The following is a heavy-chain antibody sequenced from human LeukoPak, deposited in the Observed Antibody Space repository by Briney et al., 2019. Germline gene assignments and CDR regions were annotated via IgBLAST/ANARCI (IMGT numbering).Heavy chain of an antibody. Sequence: PSETLSLTCTVSGGSISSGGYYWSWIRQPPGKGLEWIGYIYHSGSTYYNPSLKSRVTISVDRSKNQFSLKLSSVTTADTAVYYCARWGQQLDFDYWGQGTLVTVSS. J-gene: IGHJ4*02. CDR3: ARWGQQLDFDY. CDR2: IYHSGST. D-gene: IGHD6-13*01. V-gene: IGHV4-30-2*01. CDR1: GGSISSGGYY.